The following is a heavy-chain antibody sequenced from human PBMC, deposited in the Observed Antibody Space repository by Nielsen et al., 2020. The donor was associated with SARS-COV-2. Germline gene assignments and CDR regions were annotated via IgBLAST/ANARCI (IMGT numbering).Heavy chain of an antibody. CDR1: GFTLSSYW. D-gene: IGHD3-10*01. CDR2: IKQDGSEK. Sequence: GESLKISCAASGFTLSSYWMSWVRQAPGKGLEWVANIKQDGSEKYYVDSVKGRFTISRDNAKNSLYLQMNSLRAEDTAVYYCARGGGGMDVWGQGTTVTVSS. V-gene: IGHV3-7*01. J-gene: IGHJ6*02. CDR3: ARGGGGMDV.